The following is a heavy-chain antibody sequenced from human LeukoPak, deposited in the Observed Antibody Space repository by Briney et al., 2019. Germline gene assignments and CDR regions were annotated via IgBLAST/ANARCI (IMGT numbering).Heavy chain of an antibody. J-gene: IGHJ4*02. D-gene: IGHD5-18*01. Sequence: GGSLRLSCAASGFTFSRYTMNWVRQAPGKGLEWVANIKPDGIEKYYVDSVKGRFTISRDNAKNSLYLQMNSLRAEDTAVYYCAKLRPGDTAMVEFYFDYWGQGTLVTVSS. CDR3: AKLRPGDTAMVEFYFDY. V-gene: IGHV3-7*03. CDR2: IKPDGIEK. CDR1: GFTFSRYT.